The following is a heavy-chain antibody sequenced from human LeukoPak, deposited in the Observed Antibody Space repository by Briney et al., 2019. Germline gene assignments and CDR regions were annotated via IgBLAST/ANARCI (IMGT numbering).Heavy chain of an antibody. D-gene: IGHD5-12*01. CDR1: GGTFSSYA. Sequence: SVKVSCKASGGTFSSYAISWVRQAPGQGLEWMGGIIPIFGTANYAQKFQGRVTITADESTSTAYMELSSLRSEDTAVYYCASILSSGYSGYGGTGWFDPWGQGTLVTVSS. V-gene: IGHV1-69*13. CDR2: IIPIFGTA. J-gene: IGHJ5*02. CDR3: ASILSSGYSGYGGTGWFDP.